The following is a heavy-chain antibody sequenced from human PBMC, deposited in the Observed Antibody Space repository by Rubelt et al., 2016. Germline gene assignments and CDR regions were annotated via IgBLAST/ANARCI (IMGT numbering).Heavy chain of an antibody. CDR1: GGSISSGGYY. CDR2: IYYSGST. Sequence: QVQLQESGPGLVKPSETLSLTCTVSGGSISSGGYYWSWIRQHPGKGLEWIGYIYYSGSTYYNPSLKSRVTISVDTSKNQFSLKLSSVTAADTAVYYCARVDGSGSYYNRAFDIWGQGTMVTVSS. CDR3: ARVDGSGSYYNRAFDI. J-gene: IGHJ3*02. D-gene: IGHD3-10*01. V-gene: IGHV4-31*03.